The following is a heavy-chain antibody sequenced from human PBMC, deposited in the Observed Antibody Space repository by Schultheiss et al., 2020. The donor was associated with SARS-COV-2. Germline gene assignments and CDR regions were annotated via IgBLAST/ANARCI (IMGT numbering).Heavy chain of an antibody. Sequence: SETLSLTCTVSGGSISSGGYYWSWIRQHPGKGLEWIGYIYYSGSTYYNPSLKSRVTISVDTSKNQFSLKLSSVTAADTAVYYCARSYCSSTSCSNYFDYWGQGTLVTVSS. CDR1: GGSISSGGYY. J-gene: IGHJ4*02. V-gene: IGHV4-31*03. CDR2: IYYSGST. D-gene: IGHD2-2*01. CDR3: ARSYCSSTSCSNYFDY.